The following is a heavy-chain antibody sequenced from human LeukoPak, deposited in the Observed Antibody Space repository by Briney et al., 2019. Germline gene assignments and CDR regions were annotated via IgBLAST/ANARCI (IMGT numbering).Heavy chain of an antibody. D-gene: IGHD3-10*01. Sequence: GGSLRLSCTASGFTVSSNYMSWVRQAPGKGLEWVSVIYGGGSTYYADSVKGRFTISRDNSKNALYLQMNSLRAEDTAVYYCARPFRGATDAFDIRGQGTMVTVSS. V-gene: IGHV3-53*01. J-gene: IGHJ3*02. CDR3: ARPFRGATDAFDI. CDR2: IYGGGST. CDR1: GFTVSSNY.